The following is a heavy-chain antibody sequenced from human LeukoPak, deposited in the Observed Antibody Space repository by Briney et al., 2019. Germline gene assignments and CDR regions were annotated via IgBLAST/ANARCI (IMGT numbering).Heavy chain of an antibody. Sequence: GRSLRLSCAASGFTFDDYAMHWVRQAPGKGLEWVSGISWNSGSIGYADSVKGRFTISRDNAKNSLYLQMNSLRAEDTALYYCAKSIPAAITSLDYWGQGTLVTVSS. V-gene: IGHV3-9*01. D-gene: IGHD2-2*01. CDR3: AKSIPAAITSLDY. CDR1: GFTFDDYA. J-gene: IGHJ4*02. CDR2: ISWNSGSI.